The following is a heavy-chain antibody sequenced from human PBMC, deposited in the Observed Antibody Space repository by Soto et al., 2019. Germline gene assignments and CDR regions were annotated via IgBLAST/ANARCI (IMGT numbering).Heavy chain of an antibody. Sequence: QVQLQAPGPGLVKPSETLSHTCTVSGGSVSRGSYYWSWIRQPPWKGLGWIGYIYYSGSTNYNTSVKSRVMISVDTSKIQFSLKLSSVTAEDTAVYYCASIRPHSSGYSYFDYWGQGTQVTVSS. D-gene: IGHD3-22*01. J-gene: IGHJ4*02. V-gene: IGHV4-61*01. CDR1: GGSVSRGSYY. CDR3: ASIRPHSSGYSYFDY. CDR2: IYYSGST.